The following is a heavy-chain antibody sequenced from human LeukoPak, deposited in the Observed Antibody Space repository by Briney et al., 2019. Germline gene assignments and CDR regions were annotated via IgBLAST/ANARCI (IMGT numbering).Heavy chain of an antibody. CDR2: INHSGST. Sequence: SETLSLTCAVYGGSFSGYYWSWIRQPPGKGLEWIGEINHSGSTNYNPSLKSRVTISVDTSKNQFSLKLSSVTAADTAVYYCARQLLWFGGRGRFDYWGQGTLVTVSS. CDR1: GGSFSGYY. CDR3: ARQLLWFGGRGRFDY. D-gene: IGHD3-10*01. J-gene: IGHJ4*02. V-gene: IGHV4-34*01.